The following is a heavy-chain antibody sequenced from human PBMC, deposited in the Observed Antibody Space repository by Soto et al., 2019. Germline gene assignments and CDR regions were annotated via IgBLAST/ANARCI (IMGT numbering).Heavy chain of an antibody. V-gene: IGHV3-30*18. J-gene: IGHJ3*02. CDR3: AKSLNPITIFGVVIPHDAFDI. CDR2: ISYDGSNK. Sequence: GGSPRLSCAASGFTFSSYGMHWVRQAPGKGLEWVAVISYDGSNKYYADSVKGRFTISRDNSKNTLYLQMNSLRAEDTAVYYCAKSLNPITIFGVVIPHDAFDIWGQGTMVTVSS. D-gene: IGHD3-3*01. CDR1: GFTFSSYG.